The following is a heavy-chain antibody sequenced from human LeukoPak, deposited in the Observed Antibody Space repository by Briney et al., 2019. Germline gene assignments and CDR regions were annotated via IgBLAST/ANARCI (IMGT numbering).Heavy chain of an antibody. Sequence: GASVKVSCKASGGTFSSYAISWVRQAPGQGLEWMGGIIPIFGTANYAQKFQGRVTITADKSTSTAYMELSSLRSEDTAVYYCARSCSGGSCYSGLDYWGQGTLVTVSS. CDR2: IIPIFGTA. V-gene: IGHV1-69*06. CDR1: GGTFSSYA. CDR3: ARSCSGGSCYSGLDY. D-gene: IGHD2-15*01. J-gene: IGHJ4*02.